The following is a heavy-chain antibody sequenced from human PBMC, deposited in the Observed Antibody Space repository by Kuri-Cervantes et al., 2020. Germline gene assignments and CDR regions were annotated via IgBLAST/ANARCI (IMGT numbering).Heavy chain of an antibody. V-gene: IGHV1-2*02. CDR1: GYTFTSYD. Sequence: ASVKVSCKASGYTFTSYDINWVRQATGQGLEWMGWINPNSGGTNYAQKFQGRVTMTRDTSISTAYMELIRLRSDDTAVYYCARVITRITMIVVADDAFDIWGQGTMVTVSS. J-gene: IGHJ3*02. D-gene: IGHD3-22*01. CDR3: ARVITRITMIVVADDAFDI. CDR2: INPNSGGT.